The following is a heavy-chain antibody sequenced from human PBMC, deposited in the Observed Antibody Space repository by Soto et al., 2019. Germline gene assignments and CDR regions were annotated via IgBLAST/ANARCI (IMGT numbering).Heavy chain of an antibody. CDR3: ARVGGTYYRLQY. Sequence: ASVKVSCEASGDTFTSYARQWVRQAPGQRLAWMGWINPGNGDTEYSQKFRGRVTITRDTSATTIYMELGSLTSEDTAVYYCARVGGTYYRLQYWGQGTPVTVSS. CDR2: INPGNGDT. V-gene: IGHV1-3*01. J-gene: IGHJ4*02. D-gene: IGHD1-26*01. CDR1: GDTFTSYA.